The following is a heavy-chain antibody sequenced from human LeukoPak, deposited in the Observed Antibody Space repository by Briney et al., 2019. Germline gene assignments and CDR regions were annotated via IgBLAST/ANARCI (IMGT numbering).Heavy chain of an antibody. D-gene: IGHD2-15*01. CDR1: GGSISSYY. CDR2: IYYSGST. CDR3: ARLKDGSGGWFDP. Sequence: SSETLSLTCTVSGGSISSYYRSWIRQPPGKGLEWIGYIYYSGSTNYNPSLKSRVTISVDTSKNRFSLKLSSVTAADTAVYYCARLKDGSGGWFDPWGQGTLVTVSS. J-gene: IGHJ5*02. V-gene: IGHV4-59*08.